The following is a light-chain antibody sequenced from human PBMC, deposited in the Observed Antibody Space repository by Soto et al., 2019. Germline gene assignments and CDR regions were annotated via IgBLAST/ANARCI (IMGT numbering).Light chain of an antibody. V-gene: IGKV3-15*01. CDR1: QSVGTT. Sequence: EIVMTQSPATLSVSPGERVTLSCRASQSVGTTLAWYQQKPGQPPRLLIRGASTRATGIPDRFGGSWSGTEFTLTISSLQSEDFAVYYCQQYSTWLSFGGGTKVEIK. CDR2: GAS. J-gene: IGKJ4*01. CDR3: QQYSTWLS.